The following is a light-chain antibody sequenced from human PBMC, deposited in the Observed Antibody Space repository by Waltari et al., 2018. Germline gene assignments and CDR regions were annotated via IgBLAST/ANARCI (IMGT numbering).Light chain of an antibody. J-gene: IGLJ2*01. V-gene: IGLV2-14*03. CDR3: SSYAPRSTV. Sequence: QSAWTQLASVSGCPGQSMTISCTGLSSDIGGYYYVSAYQPHPGKAPKLMIYDIIKRPSGVSDRFSGSKSGNTASLTISGLQAEDEADYYCSSYAPRSTVFGGGTKLTVL. CDR2: DII. CDR1: SSDIGGYYY.